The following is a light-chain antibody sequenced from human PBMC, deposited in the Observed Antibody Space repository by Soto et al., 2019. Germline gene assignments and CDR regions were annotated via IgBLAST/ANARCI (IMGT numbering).Light chain of an antibody. CDR3: QQIHSTSSYT. CDR2: AAS. V-gene: IGKV1-39*01. J-gene: IGKJ2*01. Sequence: DIQMTQSPSSLSASVGDRVTITCPASQNIRNYLNWYQQRPGKTPNLLVYAASNLRSGVPSRFSGSGSGTDFTLTISSLQPEDFGTYYCQQIHSTSSYTFGQGSRVDVK. CDR1: QNIRNY.